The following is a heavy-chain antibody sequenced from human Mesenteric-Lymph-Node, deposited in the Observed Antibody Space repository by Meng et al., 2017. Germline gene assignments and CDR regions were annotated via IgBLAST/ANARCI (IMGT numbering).Heavy chain of an antibody. CDR2: ILYGASGT. V-gene: IGHV3-30*01. J-gene: IGHJ4*02. Sequence: GESLKISCAASGFTFSSYAMHWVRQAPGKGLEWVAVILYGASGTYCADSVKGRFTISRDNSKNTLYLQMNSLRPEDTAVYYCAKLREYTYGSLGFDYWGQGTLVTVSS. CDR1: GFTFSSYA. D-gene: IGHD5-18*01. CDR3: AKLREYTYGSLGFDY.